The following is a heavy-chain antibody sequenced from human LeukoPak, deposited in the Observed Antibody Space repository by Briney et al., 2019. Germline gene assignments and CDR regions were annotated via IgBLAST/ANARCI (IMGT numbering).Heavy chain of an antibody. V-gene: IGHV3-21*01. CDR2: ISSSSSYI. CDR1: GFTFSSYN. Sequence: GGSLRLSCAASGFTFSSYNMNWVRQAPGKGLEWVSSISSSSSYIYYADSVKGRFTISRDNAKNSLYLQMNSLRAEDTAVYYCASIYYYDSSGYCYWGQGTLVTVSS. CDR3: ASIYYYDSSGYCY. D-gene: IGHD3-22*01. J-gene: IGHJ4*02.